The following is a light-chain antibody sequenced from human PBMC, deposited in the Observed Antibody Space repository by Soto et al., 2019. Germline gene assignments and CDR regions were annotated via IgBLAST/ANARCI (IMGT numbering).Light chain of an antibody. V-gene: IGKV3-20*01. CDR1: HTISSSY. CDR3: QQYVTSSPRT. J-gene: IGKJ1*01. CDR2: GIS. Sequence: EIVLTQSPGTLSLSPGERATLSCRASHTISSSYLAWYQQKPGQAPRLLMYGISRRATGIPDRFSGSGSGTYFTLTITRLEPEDFAVYYWQQYVTSSPRTFGQGTKVEIK.